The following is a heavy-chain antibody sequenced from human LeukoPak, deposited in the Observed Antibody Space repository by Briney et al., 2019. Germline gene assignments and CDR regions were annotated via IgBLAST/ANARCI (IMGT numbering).Heavy chain of an antibody. D-gene: IGHD3-16*01. CDR1: GFTVSSNY. CDR2: IKPDGSQR. J-gene: IGHJ4*02. CDR3: ARDDASSSFTY. V-gene: IGHV3-7*01. Sequence: PGGSLRLSCAASGFTVSSNYMSWLRQAPGMGLEWVASIKPDGSQRDYVDSVKGRFTISRDNAQNSLYLQMNSLRVEDTAVYYCARDDASSSFTYWGQGALVTISS.